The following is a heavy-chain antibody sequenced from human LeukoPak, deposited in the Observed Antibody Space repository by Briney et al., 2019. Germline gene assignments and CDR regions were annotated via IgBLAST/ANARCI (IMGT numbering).Heavy chain of an antibody. D-gene: IGHD3-9*01. J-gene: IGHJ6*03. CDR2: IYPGDSDT. CDR3: ARGFRYYDILTGPNYYMDV. Sequence: GESLKISCKGSGYSFTSYWIGWVRQMPGKGLEWMGIIYPGDSDTRYSPSFQGQVTISADKSISTAYMELSRLRSDDTAVYYCARGFRYYDILTGPNYYMDVRGKGTTVTISS. V-gene: IGHV5-51*01. CDR1: GYSFTSYW.